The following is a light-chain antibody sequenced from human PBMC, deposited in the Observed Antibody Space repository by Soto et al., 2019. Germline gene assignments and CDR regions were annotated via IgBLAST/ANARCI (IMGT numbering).Light chain of an antibody. V-gene: IGLV2-23*01. CDR1: SSDIGSYNL. CDR3: CSYADTRTYV. CDR2: EDN. J-gene: IGLJ1*01. Sequence: QSALTQPRSVSGSPGQSVTISCTGTSSDIGSYNLVSWYQQHPGKAPKLMIYEDNKRPSGVSNRFSGTKSGNTASLTIYNLQAEDEADYHCCSYADTRTYVFGTGTKLTVL.